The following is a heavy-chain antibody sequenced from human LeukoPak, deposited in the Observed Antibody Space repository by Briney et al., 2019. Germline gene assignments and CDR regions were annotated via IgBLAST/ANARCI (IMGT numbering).Heavy chain of an antibody. J-gene: IGHJ6*01. D-gene: IGHD3-10*02. CDR2: ITSSGSTI. CDR1: GFTFSSYS. Sequence: PGGSLRLSCAPSGFTFSSYSMNWARQAPGKGLEWVSYITSSGSTIYYADSVKGRFTISRDNAKNSLYLQMNSLRAEDTAVYYCAELGITMIGGVWGKGTTVTISS. V-gene: IGHV3-48*04. CDR3: AELGITMIGGV.